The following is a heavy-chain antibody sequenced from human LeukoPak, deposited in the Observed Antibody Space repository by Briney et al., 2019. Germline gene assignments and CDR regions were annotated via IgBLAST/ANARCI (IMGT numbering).Heavy chain of an antibody. CDR2: VYYSGST. Sequence: SETLSLTCTVSDDSVSSDNYYWSWIRQPPGKGLEWIGYVYYSGSTNYNPSLKSRVTISVDTSKNQFSLKLSSVTAADTAVYYCARDSGGHYFDYWGQGTLVTVSS. CDR1: DDSVSSDNYY. V-gene: IGHV4-61*01. D-gene: IGHD3-10*01. J-gene: IGHJ4*02. CDR3: ARDSGGHYFDY.